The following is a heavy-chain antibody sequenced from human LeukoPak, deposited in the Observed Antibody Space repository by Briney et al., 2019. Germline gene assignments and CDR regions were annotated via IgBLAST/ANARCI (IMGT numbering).Heavy chain of an antibody. CDR1: GFTVSRNY. CDR2: ISGSGGST. CDR3: AKDRLEYQLLPESYYYYYGMDV. V-gene: IGHV3-23*01. Sequence: TGGSLRLSCAASGFTVSRNYMSWVRQAPGKGLEWVSAISGSGGSTYYADSVKGRFTISRDNSKNTLYLQMNSLRAEDTAVYYCAKDRLEYQLLPESYYYYYGMDVWGQGTTVTVSS. D-gene: IGHD2-2*01. J-gene: IGHJ6*02.